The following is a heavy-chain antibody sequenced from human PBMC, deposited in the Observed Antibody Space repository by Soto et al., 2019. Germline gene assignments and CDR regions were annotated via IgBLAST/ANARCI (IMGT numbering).Heavy chain of an antibody. Sequence: QVQLVQSGAEVKKPGASVRVSCKASVYTFTSNGISWVRQNPGQGLEWMGWISAYNGNTNYAQKPQGRVTMTTDTSTSTAYLELRSLRSDDTAVYYCAREWWYYYDGMDVWGQGTTVTVSS. CDR1: VYTFTSNG. CDR2: ISAYNGNT. CDR3: AREWWYYYDGMDV. D-gene: IGHD2-15*01. V-gene: IGHV1-18*01. J-gene: IGHJ6*02.